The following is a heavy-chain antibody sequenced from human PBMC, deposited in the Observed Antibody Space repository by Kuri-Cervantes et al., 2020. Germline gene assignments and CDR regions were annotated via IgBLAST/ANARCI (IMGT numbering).Heavy chain of an antibody. CDR3: ARARIQLRASDY. CDR1: GGSISSDY. CDR2: IYYSGNT. V-gene: IGHV4-59*01. D-gene: IGHD5-18*01. J-gene: IGHJ4*02. Sequence: ESLKISCTVSGGSISSDYWSWIRQPPGKGLEWIWYIYYSGNTNYNPSLKSRVTISVDTSKNQSSLKLSPVTAADTAVYYCARARIQLRASDYWGQGTLVTVSS.